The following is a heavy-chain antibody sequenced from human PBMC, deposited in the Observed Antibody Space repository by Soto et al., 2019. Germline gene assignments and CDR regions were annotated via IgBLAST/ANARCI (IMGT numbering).Heavy chain of an antibody. D-gene: IGHD6-19*01. Sequence: GGSLRLSCAASGFTFSNYALHWVRQAPGKGLEWVAIISYDGSNKYYADSVKGRFTISRDNSKNTLYLQMNTLRAEDTAVFYCARAGGWYSHFDFWGQGTLVTVSS. CDR1: GFTFSNYA. CDR3: ARAGGWYSHFDF. CDR2: ISYDGSNK. J-gene: IGHJ4*02. V-gene: IGHV3-30-3*01.